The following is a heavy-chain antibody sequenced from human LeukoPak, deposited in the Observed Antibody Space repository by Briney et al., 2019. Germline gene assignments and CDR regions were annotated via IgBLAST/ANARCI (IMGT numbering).Heavy chain of an antibody. V-gene: IGHV3-74*01. D-gene: IGHD5-24*01. CDR3: ATKMISESGDNEMAVEN. CDR1: GFTFTNYW. J-gene: IGHJ4*02. Sequence: PGGSLRLSCAASGFTFTNYWMHWVRQAPGKGLVWVSRINSDGSSTSYADSVKGRFTISRDNAKNTLYLQMNSLRGEDTAVYYCATKMISESGDNEMAVENWGQGTLVTVSS. CDR2: INSDGSST.